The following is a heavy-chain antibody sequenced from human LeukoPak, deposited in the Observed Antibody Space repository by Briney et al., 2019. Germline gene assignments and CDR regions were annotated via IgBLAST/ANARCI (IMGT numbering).Heavy chain of an antibody. CDR3: AAHAGP. CDR1: GFTFSSYW. Sequence: GGSLRLSCAASGFTFSSYWMSWVRQAPGRGLEWVANIKEDGSEIYYLDSVKGRFTISRDNAKNSLYLQMNSLTPEDTAVYYCAAHAGPWGQGTLVIVSS. V-gene: IGHV3-7*01. J-gene: IGHJ5*02. CDR2: IKEDGSEI.